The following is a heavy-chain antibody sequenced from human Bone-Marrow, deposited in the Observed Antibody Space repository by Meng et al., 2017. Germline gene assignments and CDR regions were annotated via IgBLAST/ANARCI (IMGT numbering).Heavy chain of an antibody. CDR1: GFTFSSYA. V-gene: IGHV3-23*01. CDR2: ISGSGGST. Sequence: GESLKISCAASGFTFSSYAMSWVRQAPGKGLEWVSAISGSGGSTYYADSVKGRFTISRDNSKNSLYLQMNSLRAEDTAVYYCATSHCSGGSCFPGDYYYYGMDVWGQGTTVTVSS. J-gene: IGHJ6*02. CDR3: ATSHCSGGSCFPGDYYYYGMDV. D-gene: IGHD2-15*01.